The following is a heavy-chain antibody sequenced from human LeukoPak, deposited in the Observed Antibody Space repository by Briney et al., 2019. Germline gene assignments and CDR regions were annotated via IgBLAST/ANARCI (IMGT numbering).Heavy chain of an antibody. CDR3: AKDERLSGRSYNSIDY. CDR2: IRNDGSDK. J-gene: IGHJ4*02. D-gene: IGHD1-26*01. CDR1: GFTFSNAW. V-gene: IGHV3-30*02. Sequence: GGSLRLSCAASGFTFSNAWMSWVRQAPGKGLEWVAFIRNDGSDKYYTDSVKGRFTISRDNSKNTLYLQMSSLRVEDTALYYCAKDERLSGRSYNSIDYWGQGTLVTVSS.